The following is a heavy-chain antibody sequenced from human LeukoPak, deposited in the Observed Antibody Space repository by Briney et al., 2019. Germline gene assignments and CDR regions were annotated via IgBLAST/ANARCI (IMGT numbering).Heavy chain of an antibody. J-gene: IGHJ5*02. D-gene: IGHD3/OR15-3a*01. Sequence: SGVSLRLSCATSGFTFTDYYMSWIRQAPGKGLEWVSSISSSSSYIYYADSVKGRFTISRDNAKNSLYLQMNSLRAEDTAVYYCARDSSDSIGRFDPWGQGTLVTVSS. V-gene: IGHV3-11*06. CDR1: GFTFTDYY. CDR2: ISSSSSYI. CDR3: ARDSSDSIGRFDP.